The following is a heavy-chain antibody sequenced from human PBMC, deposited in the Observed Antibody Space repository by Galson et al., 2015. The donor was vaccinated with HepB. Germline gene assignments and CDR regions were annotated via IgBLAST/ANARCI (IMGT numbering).Heavy chain of an antibody. Sequence: SVKVSCKASGYTFSRLSISWLRQAPGQGLEWMGWVSGYDGNVNYAQKLQGRLTMTTDTSTSTAHMELRSLRSEDSAVYYCARGWWATIGGQTFDFWGQGTLVTVSS. CDR1: GYTFSRLS. CDR3: ARGWWATIGGQTFDF. V-gene: IGHV1-18*01. D-gene: IGHD5-24*01. CDR2: VSGYDGNV. J-gene: IGHJ4*02.